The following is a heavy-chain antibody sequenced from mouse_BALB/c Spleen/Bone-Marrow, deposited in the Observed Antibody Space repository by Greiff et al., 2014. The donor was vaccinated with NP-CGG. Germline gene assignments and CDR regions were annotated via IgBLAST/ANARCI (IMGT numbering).Heavy chain of an antibody. CDR2: IYPGDGDT. CDR3: HYFGSDYYVMDY. CDR1: GYAFSNNW. D-gene: IGHD1-1*01. J-gene: IGHJ4*01. V-gene: IGHV1-80*01. Sequence: VQVVESGAEMVRPGSSVKISCKASGYAFSNNWMNWMKQRPGQGLEWIGQIYPGDGDTNYNGKFKGKATLTADKSSSIAYMQHSSLTSEDSAVYFCHYFGSDYYVMDYWGQGTSVTVSS.